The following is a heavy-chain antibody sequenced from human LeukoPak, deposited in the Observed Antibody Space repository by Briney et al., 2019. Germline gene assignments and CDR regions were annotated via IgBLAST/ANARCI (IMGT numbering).Heavy chain of an antibody. CDR2: IYYSGST. CDR1: GGSISSYY. V-gene: IGHV4-59*12. CDR3: ARGRAIFGVVNHDAFDI. Sequence: SETLSLTCTVSGGSISSYYWSWIRQPPGKGLEWIGYIYYSGSTNYNPSLKSRVTISVDRSKNQFSLKLSSVTAADTAVYYCARGRAIFGVVNHDAFDIWGQGTMVTVSS. D-gene: IGHD3-3*01. J-gene: IGHJ3*02.